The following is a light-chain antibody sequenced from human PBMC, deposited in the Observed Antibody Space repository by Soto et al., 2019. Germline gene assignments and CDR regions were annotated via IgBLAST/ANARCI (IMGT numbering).Light chain of an antibody. CDR2: GAS. CDR1: QSISSL. V-gene: IGKV3-15*01. Sequence: EIVLTQSPATLSVSPGERATLSCRASQSISSLLAWYQQRPGQAPRLLIYGASTRATGIPARFSGSGSGTDFTLTISSLQSEDFAVYCCQQYYDWPITFGQGTRLDIK. CDR3: QQYYDWPIT. J-gene: IGKJ5*01.